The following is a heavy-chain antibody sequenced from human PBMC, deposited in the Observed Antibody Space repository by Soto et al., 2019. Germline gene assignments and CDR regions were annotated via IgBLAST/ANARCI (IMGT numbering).Heavy chain of an antibody. Sequence: PSETLSLTCTVSNGSVSSGTYSWSWVRQPPGKGLEWIGYIYYSGTTYYTPSLKSRLTMSMARANDHFSLNLTSVTAADTAVYFCARGHYYYGMDVWGQGITVTVSS. J-gene: IGHJ6*02. CDR2: IYYSGTT. CDR3: ARGHYYYGMDV. V-gene: IGHV4-30-2*01. CDR1: NGSVSSGTYS.